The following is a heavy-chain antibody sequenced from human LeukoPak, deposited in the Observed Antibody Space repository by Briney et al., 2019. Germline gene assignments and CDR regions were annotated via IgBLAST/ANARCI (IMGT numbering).Heavy chain of an antibody. D-gene: IGHD3-10*01. CDR3: ARDRGYYGSGSYYAYFDY. J-gene: IGHJ4*02. Sequence: SETLSLTCTVSGGSISSYYWSWIRQPPGKGLEWLGYIYYSGSTNYNPSLKSRVTISVDTSKNQFSLKLSSVTAADTAVYYCARDRGYYGSGSYYAYFDYWGQGTRVTVSS. CDR2: IYYSGST. CDR1: GGSISSYY. V-gene: IGHV4-59*01.